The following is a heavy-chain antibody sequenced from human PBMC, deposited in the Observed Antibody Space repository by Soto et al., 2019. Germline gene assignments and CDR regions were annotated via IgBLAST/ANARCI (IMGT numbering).Heavy chain of an antibody. CDR2: ISYDGTNK. J-gene: IGHJ6*02. CDR3: AKAHSSNWTAYYYYGMDV. CDR1: GFSFSSYG. Sequence: QVPLVESGGGVVQPGRSLRLSCAASGFSFSSYGMHWVRQAPGKGLEWVAVISYDGTNKYYADSVTGRFTISRDNSKNTLHLQMNSLRAEDTAVYYCAKAHSSNWTAYYYYGMDVWGQGTTVTVSS. D-gene: IGHD6-13*01. V-gene: IGHV3-30*18.